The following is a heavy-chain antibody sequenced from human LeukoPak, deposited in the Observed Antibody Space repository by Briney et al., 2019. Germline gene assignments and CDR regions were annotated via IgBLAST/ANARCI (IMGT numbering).Heavy chain of an antibody. J-gene: IGHJ4*02. D-gene: IGHD3-22*01. CDR3: ARHSDSSGYYFDY. CDR2: IYYSGST. CDR1: GGSISSSSYY. Sequence: SETLSLTRTVSGGSISSSSYYWGWIRQPPGKGLEWIGSIYYSGSTYYNPSLKSRVTISVDTSKNQFSLKLSSVTAADTAVYYCARHSDSSGYYFDYWGQGTLVTVSS. V-gene: IGHV4-39*01.